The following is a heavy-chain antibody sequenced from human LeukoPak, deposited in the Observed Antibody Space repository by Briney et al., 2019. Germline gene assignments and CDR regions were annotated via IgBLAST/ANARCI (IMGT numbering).Heavy chain of an antibody. CDR1: GSTFSSYA. D-gene: IGHD3-22*01. J-gene: IGHJ4*02. CDR2: ISGSGGST. Sequence: GGSLRLSCAASGSTFSSYAMSWVRQAPGKGLEWVSTISGSGGSTYYADSVKGRFTISRDSSKNTLYLQMNSLRAEDTAVYYCAKDRTYYYESRGYFDYWGQGTLVTVSS. V-gene: IGHV3-23*01. CDR3: AKDRTYYYESRGYFDY.